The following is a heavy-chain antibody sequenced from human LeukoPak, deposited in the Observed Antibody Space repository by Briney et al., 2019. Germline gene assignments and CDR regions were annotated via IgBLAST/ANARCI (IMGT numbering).Heavy chain of an antibody. Sequence: SETLSLTCTVSGGSISSGGYYWSWIRQHPGKGLEWIGYIYYSGSTYYNPSLKSRVTISVDTSKNQFSLKLSSVTAADTAVYYCARGVYIAAAQYAYWGQGTLVTVSS. CDR2: IYYSGST. D-gene: IGHD6-13*01. V-gene: IGHV4-31*03. J-gene: IGHJ4*02. CDR3: ARGVYIAAAQYAY. CDR1: GGSISSGGYY.